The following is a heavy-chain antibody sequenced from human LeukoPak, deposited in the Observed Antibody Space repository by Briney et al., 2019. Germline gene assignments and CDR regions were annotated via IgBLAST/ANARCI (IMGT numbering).Heavy chain of an antibody. CDR2: INHSGST. V-gene: IGHV4-34*01. D-gene: IGHD2-15*01. Sequence: SETLSLTCAVYGGSFSGYYWSWIRQPPGKGLEWIGEINHSGSTNYNPSLKSRVTITVDTSKNQFSLKLSSVTAADTAVYYCARAGGRYCSGGSCYDYWGQGTLVTVSS. J-gene: IGHJ4*02. CDR3: ARAGGRYCSGGSCYDY. CDR1: GGSFSGYY.